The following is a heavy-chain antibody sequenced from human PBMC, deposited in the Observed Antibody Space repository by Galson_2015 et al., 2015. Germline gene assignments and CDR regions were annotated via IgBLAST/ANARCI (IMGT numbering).Heavy chain of an antibody. CDR1: GGSSSTYY. V-gene: IGHV4-59*01. J-gene: IGHJ4*02. D-gene: IGHD2-15*01. CDR3: ARGSVVVVGDY. Sequence: ATRSLCCAVSGGSSSTYYWWGRRAPGGGGLGGTGFIYYSGSTSYTPSLKGRVTMSVDTSKNQFSQKLSCVSAADTAVYYCARGSVVVVGDYWGQGTQVTVSS. CDR2: IYYSGST.